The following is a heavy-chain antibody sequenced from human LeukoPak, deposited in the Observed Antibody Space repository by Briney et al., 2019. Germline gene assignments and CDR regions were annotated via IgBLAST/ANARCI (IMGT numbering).Heavy chain of an antibody. CDR2: IYHSGST. CDR1: GYSISSGYY. Sequence: PSETLSLTCAVSGYSISSGYYWGWIRQPPGKGLEWIGSIYHSGSTYYNPSLKSRVTISVDTSKNQLSLKLSSVTAADTAVYYCARGSPLKYCSGGSCLLYWGQGTLVTVSS. CDR3: ARGSPLKYCSGGSCLLY. D-gene: IGHD2-15*01. J-gene: IGHJ4*02. V-gene: IGHV4-38-2*01.